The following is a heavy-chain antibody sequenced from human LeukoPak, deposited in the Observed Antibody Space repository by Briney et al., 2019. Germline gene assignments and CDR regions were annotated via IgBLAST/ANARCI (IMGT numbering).Heavy chain of an antibody. Sequence: GGSLSLSCAASGFPFSSYARHGFRRAQGGGWGGVPVLSYDGSNKYYADSVKGRFTISRDNSKNTLYLQMNSLRAEDTAVYYCARDRDQPLSSSPILDYWGQGTLVTVSS. CDR3: ARDRDQPLSSSPILDY. CDR2: LSYDGSNK. V-gene: IGHV3-30-3*01. CDR1: GFPFSSYA. J-gene: IGHJ4*02. D-gene: IGHD6-6*01.